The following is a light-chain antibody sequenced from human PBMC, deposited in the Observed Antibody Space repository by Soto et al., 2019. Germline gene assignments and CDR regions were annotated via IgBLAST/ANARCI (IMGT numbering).Light chain of an antibody. CDR3: QQYYNWPPLT. J-gene: IGKJ4*01. CDR2: GAS. Sequence: IVLTQSPGALSLSPGERATLSCRASQSVSSNYLAWYQQKPGQAPRLLIYGASTRATGIPARFSGSGSGTEFTLTISSLQSEDFAVYYCQQYYNWPPLTFGGGTKVDIK. CDR1: QSVSSN. V-gene: IGKV3D-15*01.